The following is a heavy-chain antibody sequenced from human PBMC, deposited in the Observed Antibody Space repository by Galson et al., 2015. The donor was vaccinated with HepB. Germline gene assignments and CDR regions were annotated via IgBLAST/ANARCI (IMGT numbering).Heavy chain of an antibody. CDR3: ARDGGVVKGPNWYFDL. Sequence: SLRLSCAAPGFTVSSNYMSWVRQAPGRGLEWVSVIYSGGSTYYADSVKGRFTISRDNSKNTLYLQMNSLRAEDTAVYYCARDGGVVKGPNWYFDLWGRGTLVTVSS. CDR1: GFTVSSNY. J-gene: IGHJ2*01. D-gene: IGHD4-23*01. V-gene: IGHV3-53*01. CDR2: IYSGGST.